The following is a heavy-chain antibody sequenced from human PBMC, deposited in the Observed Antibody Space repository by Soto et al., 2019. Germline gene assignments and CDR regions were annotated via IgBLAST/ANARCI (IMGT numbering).Heavy chain of an antibody. J-gene: IGHJ3*02. CDR1: GFTFSSYA. Sequence: GGSLRLSCAASGFTFSSYAMSWVRQAPGKGLEWVSAISGSGGSTYYADSVKGRFTISRDNSKNTLYLQMNSLRAEDTAIYYCARRWYSGVYWAFDIWGQGTMVTVSS. D-gene: IGHD1-26*01. V-gene: IGHV3-23*01. CDR2: ISGSGGST. CDR3: ARRWYSGVYWAFDI.